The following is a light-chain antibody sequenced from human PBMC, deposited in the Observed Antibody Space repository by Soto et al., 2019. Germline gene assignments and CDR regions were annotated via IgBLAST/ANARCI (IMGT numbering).Light chain of an antibody. V-gene: IGLV1-51*01. Sequence: QSVLTQPPSVSAAPAQKVTISCSGSSSNIGQNYGSWYQHLPGTAPKLLIYDNDKRPSGIPDRFSGSKSGTSATLDITGLQTGDEADYYCGTWDSSLSVVVFGGGTKLTVL. J-gene: IGLJ2*01. CDR2: DND. CDR3: GTWDSSLSVVV. CDR1: SSNIGQNY.